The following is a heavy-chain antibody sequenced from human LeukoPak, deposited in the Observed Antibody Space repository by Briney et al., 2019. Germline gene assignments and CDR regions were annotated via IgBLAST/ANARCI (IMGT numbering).Heavy chain of an antibody. CDR1: GYTFTGYY. CDR3: ARPRSGYQLLSAFDY. Sequence: ASVKVSCKASGYTFTGYYMHWVRQAPGQGLEWMGWINPNSGGTNYAQKFQGRVTMTRDTSISTAYMELSRLRSDDTAVYYCARPRSGYQLLSAFDYWGQGTLVTVSS. CDR2: INPNSGGT. V-gene: IGHV1-2*02. D-gene: IGHD2-2*01. J-gene: IGHJ4*02.